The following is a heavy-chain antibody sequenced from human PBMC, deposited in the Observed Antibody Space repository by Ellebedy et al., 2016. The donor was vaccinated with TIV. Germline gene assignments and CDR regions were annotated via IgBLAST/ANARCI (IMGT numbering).Heavy chain of an antibody. CDR3: ARQKTDSGSFLCDI. CDR2: IFYRGST. D-gene: IGHD3-3*01. J-gene: IGHJ3*02. CDR1: GGSIGSDDYY. Sequence: SETLSLTCTVSGGSIGSDDYYWSWIRQPPGKGLEWIGYIFYRGSTYYNPSLKSRVTISGYTSKNQFSLHLTSVTAADTAMNYCARQKTDSGSFLCDIWGQGTMVTVSS. V-gene: IGHV4-30-4*01.